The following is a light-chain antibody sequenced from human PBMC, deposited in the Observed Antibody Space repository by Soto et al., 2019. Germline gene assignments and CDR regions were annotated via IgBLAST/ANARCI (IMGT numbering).Light chain of an antibody. CDR1: SSDVATYNR. V-gene: IGLV2-23*02. J-gene: IGLJ1*01. CDR2: EVI. CDR3: CSYTNTGTFD. Sequence: QSVLTQPASVSGSPGQSITITCTGTSSDVATYNRVSWYQHHPGKAPKLLISEVIKRPSGVSNRFSGSKSGNTASLTISGLQAEDEAAYYCCSYTNTGTFDFGSGTKVTV.